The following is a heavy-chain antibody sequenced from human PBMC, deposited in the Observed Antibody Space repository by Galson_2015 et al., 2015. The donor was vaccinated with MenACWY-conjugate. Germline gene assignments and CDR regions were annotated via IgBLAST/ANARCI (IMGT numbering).Heavy chain of an antibody. J-gene: IGHJ6*02. CDR1: GYSFPNYW. V-gene: IGHV5-51*01. Sequence: SGAEVKKPGESLKISCKGSGYSFPNYWIGWVRQMPGRGLEWMGLIDPHNSNTRYSPSFQGQVTISADESISTAFLQWSSLKASDTAMYYCARHPPGGRGMDVWGRGTTVTVSS. CDR3: ARHPPGGRGMDV. CDR2: IDPHNSNT. D-gene: IGHD1-26*01.